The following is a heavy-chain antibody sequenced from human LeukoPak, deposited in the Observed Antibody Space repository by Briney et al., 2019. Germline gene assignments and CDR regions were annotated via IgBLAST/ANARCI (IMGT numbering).Heavy chain of an antibody. V-gene: IGHV4-31*03. CDR3: ARRAVVPAEVEEFDP. Sequence: PSQTLSLTCTVSGGSISSGGYYWSWISQHPGKGLEWIGYIYYSGSTYYNPSLKSRVTISVDTSKNQFSLKLSSVTAADTAVYYCARRAVVPAEVEEFDPWGQGTLVTVSS. CDR2: IYYSGST. D-gene: IGHD2-2*01. CDR1: GGSISSGGYY. J-gene: IGHJ5*02.